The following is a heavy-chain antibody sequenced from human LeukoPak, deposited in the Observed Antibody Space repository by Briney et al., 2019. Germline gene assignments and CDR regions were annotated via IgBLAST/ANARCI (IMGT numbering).Heavy chain of an antibody. CDR1: GFTFRRYA. D-gene: IGHD2-2*01. CDR3: ARDRYASRSYVMDV. Sequence: PGGSLRLSCELSGFTFRRYAMHSVRQAPGQGLEWLAVVSYDGGNEYYADSVKARFTISRGKSRNTAFLQMDSLRHEDTGVYFCARDRYASRSYVMDVWGQGTTVVVSS. CDR2: VSYDGGNE. J-gene: IGHJ6*02. V-gene: IGHV3-30*04.